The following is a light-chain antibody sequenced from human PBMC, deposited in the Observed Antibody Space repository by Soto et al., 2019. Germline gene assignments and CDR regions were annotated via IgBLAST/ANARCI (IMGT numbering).Light chain of an antibody. CDR1: QSVSSSY. Sequence: EIVLTQSPGTLSLSPGERATLSCRASQSVSSSYLAWYQQKPGQAPSLLIYGASSRATGIPDRFSGSGSGTDFTLTISRLEPEDFAVYYCQQWDTFGQGTKLEIK. CDR2: GAS. CDR3: QQWDT. J-gene: IGKJ2*01. V-gene: IGKV3-20*01.